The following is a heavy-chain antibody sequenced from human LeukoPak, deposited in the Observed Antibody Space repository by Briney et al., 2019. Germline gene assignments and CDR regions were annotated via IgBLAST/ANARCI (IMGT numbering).Heavy chain of an antibody. CDR2: ITSSGTYI. D-gene: IGHD1-26*01. Sequence: PGGSLRLSCAAPEFTFKNYALSWVRQAPGKGLEWISSITSSGTYITYADSIQGRFTISRDNAKNSLYLQMNSLRVDDTALYYCARASGGWDLDYWGHGTLVTVSS. V-gene: IGHV3-21*01. J-gene: IGHJ4*01. CDR3: ARASGGWDLDY. CDR1: EFTFKNYA.